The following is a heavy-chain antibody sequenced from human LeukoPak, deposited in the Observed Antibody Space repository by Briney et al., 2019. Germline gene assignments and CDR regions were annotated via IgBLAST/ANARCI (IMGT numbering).Heavy chain of an antibody. CDR3: AKAEAVTTSYYYYYGMDV. V-gene: IGHV3-23*01. Sequence: PGGSLRLSCAASGFTFSSYAMSWVRQAPGKGLEWVSAISGSGGSTYYADSVKGRFTISRDNSKNTLYLQMNSLRAEDTAVYYCAKAEAVTTSYYYYYGMDVWGQGTTVTVSS. J-gene: IGHJ6*02. CDR1: GFTFSSYA. D-gene: IGHD4-11*01. CDR2: ISGSGGST.